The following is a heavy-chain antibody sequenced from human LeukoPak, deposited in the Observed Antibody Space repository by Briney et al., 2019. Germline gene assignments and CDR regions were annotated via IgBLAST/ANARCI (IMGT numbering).Heavy chain of an antibody. Sequence: SETLFLTCTVSGGSISSYYWSWIRQPPGKGLEWIGYIYYSGSTNYNPSLKSRVTISVDTSKNQFSLKLSSVTAADTAVYYCARGSARFDPWGQGTLVTVSS. CDR2: IYYSGST. CDR3: ARGSARFDP. J-gene: IGHJ5*02. V-gene: IGHV4-59*01. CDR1: GGSISSYY.